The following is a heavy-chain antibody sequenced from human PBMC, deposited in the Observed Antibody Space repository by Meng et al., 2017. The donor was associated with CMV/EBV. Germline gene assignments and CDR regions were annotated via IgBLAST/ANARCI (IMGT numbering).Heavy chain of an antibody. D-gene: IGHD3-22*01. J-gene: IGHJ3*02. CDR2: IIPILGIA. Sequence: SVKVSCKASGGTFSSYAISWVRQAPGQGLEWMGGIIPILGIANYAQKFQGRVTITADKSTSTAYMELSSLRSEDTAVYYCARYPRTSSGYRTDAFDIWGQGTMVTVSS. V-gene: IGHV1-69*10. CDR1: GGTFSSYA. CDR3: ARYPRTSSGYRTDAFDI.